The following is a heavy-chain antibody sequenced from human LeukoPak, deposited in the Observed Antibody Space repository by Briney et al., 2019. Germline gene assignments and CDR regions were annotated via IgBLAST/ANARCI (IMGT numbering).Heavy chain of an antibody. CDR3: AREPGWLQPPGVIDY. J-gene: IGHJ4*02. V-gene: IGHV4-59*12. Sequence: PSETLSLTCTVSGGSISSYYWSWIRQPPGKGLEWIGYIYYSGSTYYNPSLKSRVTISVDTSKNQFSLKLSSVTAADTAVYYCAREPGWLQPPGVIDYWGQGTLVTVSS. D-gene: IGHD5-24*01. CDR2: IYYSGST. CDR1: GGSISSYY.